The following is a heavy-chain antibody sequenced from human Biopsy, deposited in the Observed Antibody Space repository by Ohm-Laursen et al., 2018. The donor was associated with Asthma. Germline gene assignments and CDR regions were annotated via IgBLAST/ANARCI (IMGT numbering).Heavy chain of an antibody. J-gene: IGHJ6*02. Sequence: SLRLSCAASGFTFSSFGMRWVRQTPAKGLEWVAVISFDGSNKYYADSVKGRFTISRDNSKNTLSLQMSSLRAEDTALYYCAKDLSKAVGGSNDYYYGMDVWGQGTTVTVAS. CDR2: ISFDGSNK. V-gene: IGHV3-30*18. CDR1: GFTFSSFG. D-gene: IGHD6-19*01. CDR3: AKDLSKAVGGSNDYYYGMDV.